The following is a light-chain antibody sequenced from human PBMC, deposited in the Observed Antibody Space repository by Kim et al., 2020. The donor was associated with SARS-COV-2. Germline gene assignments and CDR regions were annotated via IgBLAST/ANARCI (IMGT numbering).Light chain of an antibody. CDR1: QSIGSW. CDR3: QQYDNYPRT. CDR2: KAS. J-gene: IGKJ1*01. V-gene: IGKV1-5*03. Sequence: ASVRDRVTITCRASQSIGSWLAWYQQKPGKAPKLLIYKASSLESGVPSRFSGTGSGTEFTLTISSLQPDDFATYYCQQYDNYPRTFGQGTKVDIK.